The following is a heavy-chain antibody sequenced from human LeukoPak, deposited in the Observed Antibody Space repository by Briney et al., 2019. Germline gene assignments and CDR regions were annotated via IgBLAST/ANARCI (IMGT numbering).Heavy chain of an antibody. CDR2: IYYSGNT. Sequence: SETLSLTCTVSGDSISTYYWSWIRQPPGKGLEWIGYIYYSGNTNYNPSLKSRVTISVDTSKNQFSLKLSSVTAADTAVYYCARLTTSLVGDGFDIWGQGTMVTVSS. J-gene: IGHJ3*02. V-gene: IGHV4-59*08. CDR3: ARLTTSLVGDGFDI. CDR1: GDSISTYY. D-gene: IGHD1-1*01.